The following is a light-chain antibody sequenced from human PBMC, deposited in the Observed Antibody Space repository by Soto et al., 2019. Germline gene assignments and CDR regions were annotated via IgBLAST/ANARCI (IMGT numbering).Light chain of an antibody. CDR2: KAS. CDR1: QSISSW. CDR3: QQYNSYSWT. J-gene: IGKJ1*01. Sequence: DIQMTQSPSTLSASVGDRVTITCRASQSISSWLAWYQQKPGKAPKLLIYKASSLESGVPSRFSGSGSGTEFTLTISSLQPDDFATYYCQQYNSYSWTFGQGNKVDI. V-gene: IGKV1-5*03.